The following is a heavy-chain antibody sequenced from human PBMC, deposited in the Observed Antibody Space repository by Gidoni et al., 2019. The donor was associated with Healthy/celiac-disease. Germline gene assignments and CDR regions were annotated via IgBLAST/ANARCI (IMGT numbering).Heavy chain of an antibody. J-gene: IGHJ2*01. CDR2: ISPGDSDT. V-gene: IGHV5-51*01. Sequence: DVQLVQSGAEVKTPGESLTISCKGSGYSFTSYWIGWVRQMPGKGPEWMGNISPGDSDTRYSPSFQGQVTISADKSISTAYLQWSSLKASDTAMYYCARPRARRWLQSPYWYFDLWGRGTLVTVSS. D-gene: IGHD5-12*01. CDR1: GYSFTSYW. CDR3: ARPRARRWLQSPYWYFDL.